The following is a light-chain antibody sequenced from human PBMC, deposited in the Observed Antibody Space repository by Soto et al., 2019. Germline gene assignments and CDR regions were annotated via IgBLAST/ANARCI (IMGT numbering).Light chain of an antibody. J-gene: IGLJ3*02. Sequence: QSVLTQTPSVSAAPRQRVTISCSRSSSNIGNNGVSWYQQLPGKAPKLLIYYDDLLPSGVSDRFSGSKSGTSASLAIGGLQSEDEADYYCAAWDDSLNGLVFGGGTKLTVL. CDR1: SSNIGNNG. CDR2: YDD. CDR3: AAWDDSLNGLV. V-gene: IGLV1-36*01.